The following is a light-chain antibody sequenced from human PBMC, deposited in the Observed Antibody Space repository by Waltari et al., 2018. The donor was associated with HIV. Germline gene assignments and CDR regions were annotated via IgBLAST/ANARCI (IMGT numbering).Light chain of an antibody. Sequence: DIQMTQSPSSLSASVGGRVTITCRASQGSKTDLGWYQMRPGAAPRRLIYSASTLHTGVPSRFRGGGSERDFTLSIDGVQPEDAATYFCLQHSVFPRTFGQGT. CDR2: SAS. CDR3: LQHSVFPRT. V-gene: IGKV1-17*01. J-gene: IGKJ1*01. CDR1: QGSKTD.